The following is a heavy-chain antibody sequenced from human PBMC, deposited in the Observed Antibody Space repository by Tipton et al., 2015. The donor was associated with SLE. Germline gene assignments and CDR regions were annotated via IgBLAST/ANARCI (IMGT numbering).Heavy chain of an antibody. CDR3: ARGVMGFWSYYYMDV. V-gene: IGHV4-38-2*01. Sequence: TLSLTCAVSGFSISSGYYWGWIRQSPGKELELIGGISHSGSTNYNPSLKNRVTISLDTSNKGFSLELTSMTAADTAVYYCARGVMGFWSYYYMDVWGKGTTVTVSS. J-gene: IGHJ6*03. D-gene: IGHD3-3*01. CDR2: ISHSGST. CDR1: GFSISSGYY.